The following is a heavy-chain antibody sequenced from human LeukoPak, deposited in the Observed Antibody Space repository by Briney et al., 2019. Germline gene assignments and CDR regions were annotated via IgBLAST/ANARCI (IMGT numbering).Heavy chain of an antibody. J-gene: IGHJ5*02. V-gene: IGHV4-31*03. D-gene: IGHD1-26*01. CDR1: GGSISSGGYY. Sequence: SQTLSLTCTVSGGSISSGGYYWSWIRQHPGKGLEWIGYIYYSGSTNYNPSLKSRVTISVDTSKNQFSLKLSSVTAADTAVYYCARADLGGSYYVATFGRNNWFDPWGQGTLVTVSS. CDR2: IYYSGST. CDR3: ARADLGGSYYVATFGRNNWFDP.